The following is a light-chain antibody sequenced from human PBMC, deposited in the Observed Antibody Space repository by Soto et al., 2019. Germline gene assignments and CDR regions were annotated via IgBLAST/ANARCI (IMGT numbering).Light chain of an antibody. Sequence: DIQMTQSPSSLSASVGDRVTITCRASQNINTILNWYQQTPGQAPKLLTYAASSLQSGVPSRFSGSGSGTDFTLTISSLQPEDFATYYCQQSYSSPRTFGQGTKV. V-gene: IGKV1-39*01. CDR3: QQSYSSPRT. CDR2: AAS. J-gene: IGKJ1*01. CDR1: QNINTI.